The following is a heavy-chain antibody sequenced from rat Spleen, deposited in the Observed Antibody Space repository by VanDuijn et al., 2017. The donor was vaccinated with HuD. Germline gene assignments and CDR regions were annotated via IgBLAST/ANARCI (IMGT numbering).Heavy chain of an antibody. J-gene: IGHJ3*01. D-gene: IGHD1-9*01. CDR3: SKGFGYGYNDWFAY. CDR1: GFTFSSYW. CDR2: INTDGSRT. V-gene: IGHV5-58*01. Sequence: EVQLVETGGGLVQPGRSLKLSCVASGFTFSSYWMYWIRQAPGKGLEWVSSINTDGSRTYYLDSVKGRFTISRNNAENTVYLQMNSLRSEDTATYYCSKGFGYGYNDWFAYWGQGTLVTVSS.